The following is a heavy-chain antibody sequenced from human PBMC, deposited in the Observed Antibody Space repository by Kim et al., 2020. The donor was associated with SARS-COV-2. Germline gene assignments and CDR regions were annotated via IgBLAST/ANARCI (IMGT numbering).Heavy chain of an antibody. Sequence: SETLSLTCTVSGGSISSYYWSWIRQPPGKGLEWIGYIYYSGSTNYNPSLKSRVTISVDTSKNQFSLKLSSVTAADTAVYYCARDSEIDIWFGEPLMVGMDVWGQGTTVTVSS. CDR3: ARDSEIDIWFGEPLMVGMDV. D-gene: IGHD3-10*01. J-gene: IGHJ6*02. CDR2: IYYSGST. CDR1: GGSISSYY. V-gene: IGHV4-59*13.